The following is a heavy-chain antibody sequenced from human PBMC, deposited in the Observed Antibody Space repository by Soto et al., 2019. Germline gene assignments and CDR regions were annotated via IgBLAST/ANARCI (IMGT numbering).Heavy chain of an antibody. J-gene: IGHJ6*02. CDR1: GYTFTSYD. Sequence: GASVKVSCKASGYTFTSYDINWVRQATGQGLEWMGWMNPNSGNTGYAQKFQGRVTMTRNTTISTAYMELSSLRSEDTAVYYCASHPPPIQLWPPPPQYYYGMDVWGQGTTVTVSS. V-gene: IGHV1-8*01. CDR2: MNPNSGNT. CDR3: ASHPPPIQLWPPPPQYYYGMDV. D-gene: IGHD5-18*01.